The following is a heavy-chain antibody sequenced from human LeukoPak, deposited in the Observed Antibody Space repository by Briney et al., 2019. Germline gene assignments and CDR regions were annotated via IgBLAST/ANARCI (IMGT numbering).Heavy chain of an antibody. CDR1: GFTFSSYS. D-gene: IGHD2-15*01. Sequence: GGSLRLSCAASGFTFSSYSMNWVRQAPGKGLEWVSSISSSSSYIYYADSVKGRFTISRDNANNSLYLQMISLRAEDTAVYYCARERIRGGGLSFTARGGGMDVWGQGTTVTVSS. CDR2: ISSSSSYI. V-gene: IGHV3-21*01. CDR3: ARERIRGGGLSFTARGGGMDV. J-gene: IGHJ6*02.